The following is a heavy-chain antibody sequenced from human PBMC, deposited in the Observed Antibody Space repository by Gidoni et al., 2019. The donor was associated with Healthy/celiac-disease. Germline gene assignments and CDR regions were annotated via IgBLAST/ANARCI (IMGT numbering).Heavy chain of an antibody. V-gene: IGHV3-7*01. D-gene: IGHD2-15*01. Sequence: EVQLVESGGGLVQPGGSRRPSRAASGFTFSSYWMSWVRQAPGKGLEWVANIKQDGSEKYYVDSVKGRFTISRDNSKNSLYLQMNSLGAEDTAVYYCARDPPRGGSSGVDYWGQGTRVTVSS. CDR1: GFTFSSYW. CDR3: ARDPPRGGSSGVDY. J-gene: IGHJ4*02. CDR2: IKQDGSEK.